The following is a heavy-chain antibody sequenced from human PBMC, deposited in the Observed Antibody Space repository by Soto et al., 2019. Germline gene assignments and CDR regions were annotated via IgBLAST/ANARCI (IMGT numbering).Heavy chain of an antibody. CDR2: ISYDGSNK. D-gene: IGHD2-2*01. CDR3: AKDLRRLVPAAFPSRAGMDV. V-gene: IGHV3-30*18. CDR1: GFTFSSYG. Sequence: QVQLVESGGGVVQPGRSLRLSCAASGFTFSSYGMHWVRQAPGKGLEWVAVISYDGSNKYYADSVKGRFTISRDNSKNTLYRQMNGLRAEDTAVYYCAKDLRRLVPAAFPSRAGMDVWGQGTTVTVSS. J-gene: IGHJ6*02.